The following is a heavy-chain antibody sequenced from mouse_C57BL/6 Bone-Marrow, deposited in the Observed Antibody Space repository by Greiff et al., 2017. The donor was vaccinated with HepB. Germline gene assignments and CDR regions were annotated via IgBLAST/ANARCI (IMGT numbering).Heavy chain of an antibody. J-gene: IGHJ3*01. CDR3: RELRASFAY. V-gene: IGHV6-3*01. D-gene: IGHD1-1*01. Sequence: EVMLVESGGGFVQPGGSMKLSCVASGFTFSNYWMNWVRQSPEKGLEWVAQIRFKSDNYATHYAESVKGRFTISRDDSKSSVYRQKNNLRAEDTGIYYCRELRASFAYWGQGTMVTVSA. CDR1: GFTFSNYW. CDR2: IRFKSDNYAT.